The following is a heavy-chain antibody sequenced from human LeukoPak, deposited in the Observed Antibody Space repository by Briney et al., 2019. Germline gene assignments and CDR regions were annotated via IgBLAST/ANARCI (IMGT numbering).Heavy chain of an antibody. Sequence: PGGSLRLSCAASGFTFSSYAMHWVRQAPGKGLEWVAVISYDGSNKYYADSVKGRFTISRDNSKNTLYLQMNSLRAEDTAVYYCARDQGLWGSGSDYRGQGTLVTVSS. CDR1: GFTFSSYA. CDR2: ISYDGSNK. V-gene: IGHV3-30-3*01. D-gene: IGHD3-16*01. J-gene: IGHJ4*02. CDR3: ARDQGLWGSGSDY.